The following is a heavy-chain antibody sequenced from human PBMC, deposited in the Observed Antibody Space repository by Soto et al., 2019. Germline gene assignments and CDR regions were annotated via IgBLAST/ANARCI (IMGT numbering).Heavy chain of an antibody. Sequence: GASVKVSCKASGGTFSSCTISWVRQAPGQGLEWMGRIIPILGIANYAQKFQGRVTITADKSTSTAYMELSSLRSEDTAVYYCARATQVTVEDYYYYYMDVWGKGTTVTVSS. CDR2: IIPILGIA. D-gene: IGHD4-4*01. J-gene: IGHJ6*03. CDR3: ARATQVTVEDYYYYYMDV. V-gene: IGHV1-69*02. CDR1: GGTFSSCT.